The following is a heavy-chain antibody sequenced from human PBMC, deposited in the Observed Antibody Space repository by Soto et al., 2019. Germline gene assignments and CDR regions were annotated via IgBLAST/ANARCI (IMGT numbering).Heavy chain of an antibody. CDR2: VYAGDGR. CDR1: GFTVSTNY. Sequence: GGSLRLSCAASGFTVSTNYMSWVRQAPGKGLEWVSVVYAGDGRYYADSVEGRFTISRDISRNTVYLQMNSLRAEDTAVYDCARTAYGKNYFDYWGQGALVTVSS. CDR3: ARTAYGKNYFDY. V-gene: IGHV3-53*01. D-gene: IGHD2-21*01. J-gene: IGHJ4*02.